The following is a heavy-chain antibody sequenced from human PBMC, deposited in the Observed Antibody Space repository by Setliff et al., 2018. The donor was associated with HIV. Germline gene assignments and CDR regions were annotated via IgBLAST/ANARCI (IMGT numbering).Heavy chain of an antibody. V-gene: IGHV1-2*06. Sequence: ASVKVSCKASGYTFTGYYMHWVRQAPGQGLEWMGRINPNSGGTNYAQKFQGRVTMTRDTSISTAYMELSRLRSDDTAVYYCARAPTLFGVEYYYYFGMDVWGQGTTVTVSS. CDR1: GYTFTGYY. J-gene: IGHJ6*02. D-gene: IGHD3-3*01. CDR3: ARAPTLFGVEYYYYFGMDV. CDR2: INPNSGGT.